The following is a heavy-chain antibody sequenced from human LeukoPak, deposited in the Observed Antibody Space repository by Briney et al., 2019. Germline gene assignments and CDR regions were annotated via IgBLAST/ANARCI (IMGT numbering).Heavy chain of an antibody. V-gene: IGHV4-59*08. CDR2: IYYSGST. D-gene: IGHD5-24*01. Sequence: SETLSLTCTVSGDSFSSYYWSCIRQPPGKGLEWIGYIYYSGSTNYNPSLKSRVTISEDTSQNQFSLKLSSVTAADTAVYYCARLRDGYNVDHWGQGTLVTVSS. J-gene: IGHJ4*02. CDR3: ARLRDGYNVDH. CDR1: GDSFSSYY.